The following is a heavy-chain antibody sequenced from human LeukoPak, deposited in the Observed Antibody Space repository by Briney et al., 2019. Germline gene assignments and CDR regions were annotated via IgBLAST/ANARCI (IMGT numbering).Heavy chain of an antibody. CDR3: TKRYSNYDYYYYMDV. D-gene: IGHD4-11*01. CDR2: ISWNSGSI. J-gene: IGHJ6*03. V-gene: IGHV3-9*01. CDR1: GFTFDDYA. Sequence: PGGSLRLSCAASGFTFDDYAMHWVRQAPGKGLEWVSGISWNSGSIGYADSVKGRFTISRDNSKNTLYLQMNTLRAEDTAVYYCTKRYSNYDYYYYMDVWGKGTTVTVSS.